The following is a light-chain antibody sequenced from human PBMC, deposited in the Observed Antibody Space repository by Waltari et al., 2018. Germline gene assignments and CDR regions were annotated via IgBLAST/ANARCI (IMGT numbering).Light chain of an antibody. CDR2: YAS. Sequence: EIVLTQSPEFQSVTPKEKVTITCRASQRIGTSLNWFQQKSGQSPKLLIKYASHSISGVPSRFSGSESGTDFTLTISGLEPEDAATYYCQQSYSFPWTFGQGTKVEVK. CDR1: QRIGTS. J-gene: IGKJ1*01. V-gene: IGKV6-21*02. CDR3: QQSYSFPWT.